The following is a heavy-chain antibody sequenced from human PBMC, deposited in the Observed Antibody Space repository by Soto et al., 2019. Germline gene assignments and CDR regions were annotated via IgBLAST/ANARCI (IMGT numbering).Heavy chain of an antibody. J-gene: IGHJ4*02. CDR3: ARDYDFWSSYPSVYFDY. CDR1: GFSFSSYW. V-gene: IGHV3-74*01. CDR2: INRDGSTT. Sequence: EVQLVESGGGLVQRGGSLRLSCASSGFSFSSYWMHWVRQAPGKGLVWVSRINRDGSTTAYADSMKGRFIISRDNAKNTVYLQMNSLRAEDTAVYYCARDYDFWSSYPSVYFDYWGQGNLVTVSS. D-gene: IGHD3-3*01.